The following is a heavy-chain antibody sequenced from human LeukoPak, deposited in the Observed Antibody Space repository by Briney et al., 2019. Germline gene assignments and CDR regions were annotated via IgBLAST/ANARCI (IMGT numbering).Heavy chain of an antibody. D-gene: IGHD5-24*01. J-gene: IGHJ4*02. CDR2: IYTSGST. CDR3: ARGKKRWLQSTWFDY. V-gene: IGHV4-61*02. Sequence: PSETLSLTCTVSGGSISSGSYYWSWIRQPAGKGLEWIGRIYTSGSTNYNPSLKSRVTISVDTSKNQFSLKLSSVTAADTAVYYCARGKKRWLQSTWFDYWGQGTLVTVSS. CDR1: GGSISSGSYY.